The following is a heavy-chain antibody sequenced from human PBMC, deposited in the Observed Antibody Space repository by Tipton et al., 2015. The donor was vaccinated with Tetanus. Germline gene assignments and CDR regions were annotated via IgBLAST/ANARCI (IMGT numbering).Heavy chain of an antibody. CDR2: IYYTGST. D-gene: IGHD3-3*01. CDR3: ARANYEFPNKGPFDS. CDR1: GGSMNSYY. V-gene: IGHV4-59*01. Sequence: GLVKPSETLSLICTVSGGSMNSYYWSWIRQPPGKGLEWIGYIYYTGSTNYNPSLKSGVTISLDTSKNQFSLKLTSVTAADTAVYYCARANYEFPNKGPFDSWGQGTLVIVSS. J-gene: IGHJ4*02.